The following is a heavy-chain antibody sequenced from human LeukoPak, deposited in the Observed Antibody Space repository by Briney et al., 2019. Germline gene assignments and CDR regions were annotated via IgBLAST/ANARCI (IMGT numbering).Heavy chain of an antibody. D-gene: IGHD2-15*01. J-gene: IGHJ4*02. CDR3: ARRGYCSGGSCYFDY. CDR1: GGSFSGYY. V-gene: IGHV4-34*01. CDR2: INHSGST. Sequence: SETLSLTCAVYGGSFSGYYWSWIRQPPGKGLEWIGEINHSGSTNYNPSLKSRVTISVDTSKNQFSPKLSSVTAADTAVHYCARRGYCSGGSCYFDYWGQGTLVTVSS.